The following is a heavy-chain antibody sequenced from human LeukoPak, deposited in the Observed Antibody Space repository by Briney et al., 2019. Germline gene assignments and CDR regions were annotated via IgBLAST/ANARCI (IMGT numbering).Heavy chain of an antibody. Sequence: SETLSLTCTVSGGSISSSNWWSWVRQPPGKGLEWIGEIYHSGSTNYNPSLKSRVTISVDKSKNQFSLKLSSVTAADTAVYYCASLLSSGWSPGPNDAFDIWGQGTMVTVSS. CDR1: GGSISSSNW. J-gene: IGHJ3*02. V-gene: IGHV4-4*02. D-gene: IGHD6-19*01. CDR3: ASLLSSGWSPGPNDAFDI. CDR2: IYHSGST.